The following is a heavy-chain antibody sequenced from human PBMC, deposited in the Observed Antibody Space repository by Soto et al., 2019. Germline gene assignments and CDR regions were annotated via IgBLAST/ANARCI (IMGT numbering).Heavy chain of an antibody. CDR3: VRTSHYGSGSWNFDS. J-gene: IGHJ4*02. D-gene: IGHD3-10*01. CDR2: TRNKANSYTT. V-gene: IGHV3-72*01. CDR1: GFTLSDHY. Sequence: EVQLVESGGGLVQPGRSLRLSCAGSGFTLSDHYMDWVRQAPGKGLEWVGRTRNKANSYTTEYDASVKGRFTVSSDASLNSVYLQMNSLKTEDTAVYYCVRTSHYGSGSWNFDSWGQGTLVTVSS.